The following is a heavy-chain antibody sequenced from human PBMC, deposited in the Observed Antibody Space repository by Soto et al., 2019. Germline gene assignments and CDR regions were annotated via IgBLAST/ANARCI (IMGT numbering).Heavy chain of an antibody. CDR1: GFTFSSYP. Sequence: PGGSLRLPCAPAGFTFSSYPMSWIRQAPGKGLEWVSAISGSGGSTYYAASVKGRFTISRDNSKNTLYLQMNSLRAEDTAVYYCAKLSFRLRLRVVTDYYGMDVWGQGTTVTVSS. J-gene: IGHJ6*02. CDR3: AKLSFRLRLRVVTDYYGMDV. D-gene: IGHD3-3*01. CDR2: ISGSGGST. V-gene: IGHV3-23*01.